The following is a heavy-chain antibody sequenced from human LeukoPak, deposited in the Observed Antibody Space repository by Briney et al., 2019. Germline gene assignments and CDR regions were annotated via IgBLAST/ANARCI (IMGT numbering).Heavy chain of an antibody. Sequence: GGSLRLSCAASGFTFSSYAIHWVRQAPGKGLEWVALTSHDGSYKYYADSVKGRFTISRDNSKNTLYLQMNSLRAEDTAVYYCAKDPIDWGTIYFDYWGQGTLVTVSS. V-gene: IGHV3-30*04. CDR2: TSHDGSYK. J-gene: IGHJ4*02. D-gene: IGHD3-9*01. CDR1: GFTFSSYA. CDR3: AKDPIDWGTIYFDY.